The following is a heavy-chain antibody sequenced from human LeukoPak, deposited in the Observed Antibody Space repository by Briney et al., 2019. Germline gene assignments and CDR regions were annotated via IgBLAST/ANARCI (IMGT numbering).Heavy chain of an antibody. CDR2: ISGSGDST. Sequence: GGSLRLSCAASGFTFSSYAMSWVRQAPGKGLEWVSAISGSGDSTYYGDSVKGRFTISRDNSKNTLYLQMNSLRAEDTAVYYCAVGEYYYDSSGYSDYWGQGTLVTVSS. CDR1: GFTFSSYA. CDR3: AVGEYYYDSSGYSDY. V-gene: IGHV3-23*01. J-gene: IGHJ4*02. D-gene: IGHD3-22*01.